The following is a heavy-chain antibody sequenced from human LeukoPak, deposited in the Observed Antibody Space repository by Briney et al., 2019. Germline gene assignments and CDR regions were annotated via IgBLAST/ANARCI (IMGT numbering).Heavy chain of an antibody. CDR2: IRFDGSNK. V-gene: IGHV3-30*02. D-gene: IGHD5-24*01. CDR3: AKEAGDGYNYDY. Sequence: GGSLRLSCAASGFTFSTYGMHWVRQAPGKGLEWVTFIRFDGSNKHYADSVKGRFTISRDNSKNTLYLQMNSLRAEDTAVYYCAKEAGDGYNYDYWGQGTLVTVSS. CDR1: GFTFSTYG. J-gene: IGHJ4*02.